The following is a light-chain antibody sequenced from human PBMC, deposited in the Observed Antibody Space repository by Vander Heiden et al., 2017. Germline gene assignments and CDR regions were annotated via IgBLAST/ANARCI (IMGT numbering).Light chain of an antibody. CDR1: SSNIGAGYD. CDR3: QSYDSSLSGHVV. CDR2: GNS. Sequence: QSVLTQPPSVSGAPGQRVTISCTGSSSNIGAGYDVHWYQQLPGTAPKLLLYGNSNRPSGVPDRFSGSKSGTSASLAITGLQAEDEADYYCQSYDSSLSGHVVFGGGTKVTVL. J-gene: IGLJ2*01. V-gene: IGLV1-40*01.